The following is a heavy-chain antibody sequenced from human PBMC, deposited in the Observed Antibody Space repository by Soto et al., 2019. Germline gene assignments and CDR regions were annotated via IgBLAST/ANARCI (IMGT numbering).Heavy chain of an antibody. D-gene: IGHD3-10*01. V-gene: IGHV5-51*01. J-gene: IGHJ5*02. CDR1: GYSFTSYW. CDR2: IYPGDSDT. Sequence: GESLKISCKGSGYSFTSYWIGWVRQMPGKGLEWMGIIYPGDSDTRHSPSFQGQVTISADKSISTAYLQWSSLKASDTAMYYCARSWGPTQFGELLEWFDPWGQGTLVTVSS. CDR3: ARSWGPTQFGELLEWFDP.